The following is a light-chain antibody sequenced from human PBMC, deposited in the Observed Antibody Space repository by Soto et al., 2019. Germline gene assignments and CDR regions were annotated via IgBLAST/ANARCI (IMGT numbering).Light chain of an antibody. J-gene: IGLJ1*01. CDR3: SSCATSSTIV. CDR1: SSDVGAYNY. CDR2: DVS. V-gene: IGLV2-14*01. Sequence: QSALTQPPSASGSPGQSVTISCTGTSSDVGAYNYVSWYQQPPGKAPKLMIYDVSHRPSGASNRFSGSKSGNTASLTISGLQAEDEGDYYCSSCATSSTIVFGTGTKVPS.